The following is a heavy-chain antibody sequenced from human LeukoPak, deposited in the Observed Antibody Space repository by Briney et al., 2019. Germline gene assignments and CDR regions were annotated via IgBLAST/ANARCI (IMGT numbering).Heavy chain of an antibody. CDR3: ATGGGSGPYFQE. J-gene: IGHJ1*01. Sequence: ASVTVSCMVSGYTPTELSLHWVRQAPGKGLEWMGGFDPEDGERIYAQKFQGRVTMTEDTSTDTAYMELSSLRSEDTAVYYCATGGGSGPYFQEWGQGTLVTVSS. D-gene: IGHD3-3*01. CDR2: FDPEDGER. V-gene: IGHV1-24*01. CDR1: GYTPTELS.